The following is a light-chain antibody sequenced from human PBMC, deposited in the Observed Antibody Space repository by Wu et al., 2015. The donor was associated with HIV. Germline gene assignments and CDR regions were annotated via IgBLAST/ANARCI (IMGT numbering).Light chain of an antibody. V-gene: IGKV3-11*01. CDR1: QSVGRY. J-gene: IGKJ4*01. CDR3: QKCNSAPLT. Sequence: EIVLTQSPGTLSLSPGERATLSCRASQSVGRYLAWYQQKPGQAPRLLIYDASNRATGIPARFRGSGSGTEFTLTISNLQPEDVATYYCQKCNSAPLTFGGGTKVEI. CDR2: DAS.